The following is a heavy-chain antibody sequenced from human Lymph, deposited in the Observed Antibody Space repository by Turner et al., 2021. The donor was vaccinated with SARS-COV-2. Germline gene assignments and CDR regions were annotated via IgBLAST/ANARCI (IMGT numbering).Heavy chain of an antibody. CDR3: AKEGLSGRRLQFVPYFAY. CDR1: GFTFDDYA. J-gene: IGHJ4*02. CDR2: MSGDGGST. V-gene: IGHV3-43*02. Sequence: EVQLVESGGGVVQPGGSLRLSCAASGFTFDDYAMHWVRQAPGKGLEWVSRMSGDGGSTYYADSVKGRFTISRDDSKNSLYLQINSLRTEDTALYYCAKEGLSGRRLQFVPYFAYWGQGTLVSVSS. D-gene: IGHD5-12*01.